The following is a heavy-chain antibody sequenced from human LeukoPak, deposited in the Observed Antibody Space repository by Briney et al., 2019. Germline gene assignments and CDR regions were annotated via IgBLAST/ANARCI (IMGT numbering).Heavy chain of an antibody. J-gene: IGHJ4*02. V-gene: IGHV4-34*01. D-gene: IGHD1-14*01. CDR2: VSQGEGT. CDR1: GGSLSDFY. CDR3: ATGEDRAKAHS. Sequence: SETLSLTCAVYGGSLSDFYWSWIRQPPGKGLEWIGEVSQGEGTKYNPSLKSRVTISEDTSKNQISLNLKSVTAADTAVYYCATGEDRAKAHSWGQGTLVTGSS.